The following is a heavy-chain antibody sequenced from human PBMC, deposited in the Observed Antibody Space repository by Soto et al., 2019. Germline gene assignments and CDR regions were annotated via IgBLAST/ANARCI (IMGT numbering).Heavy chain of an antibody. J-gene: IGHJ6*04. Sequence: SETLSLTCTVSGGSISSSSYYWGWIRQPPGKGLEWIGSIYYSGSTYYNPSLKSRVTISVDTSKNQFSLKLSSVTAADTAVYYCASEHFPDIVVVPAAMRRDWVDVWGKGTTVTVSS. V-gene: IGHV4-39*01. CDR2: IYYSGST. CDR1: GGSISSSSYY. D-gene: IGHD2-2*01. CDR3: ASEHFPDIVVVPAAMRRDWVDV.